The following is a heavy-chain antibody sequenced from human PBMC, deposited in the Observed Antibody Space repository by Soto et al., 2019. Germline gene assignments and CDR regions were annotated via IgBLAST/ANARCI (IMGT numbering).Heavy chain of an antibody. CDR3: ARGLRWTRAFDF. V-gene: IGHV4-39*01. Sequence: QLQLQESGPGRVKPSETLSLTCSVSRGYITSSSYSWGWIRQSPGTGLQWIGSMSHTGSTFYNPSLKGRVAISVDTSKTQISLKLSPVTAADTGTYYCARGLRWTRAFDFWGQGTLVAVSS. CDR1: RGYITSSSYS. CDR2: MSHTGST. D-gene: IGHD4-17*01. J-gene: IGHJ4*02.